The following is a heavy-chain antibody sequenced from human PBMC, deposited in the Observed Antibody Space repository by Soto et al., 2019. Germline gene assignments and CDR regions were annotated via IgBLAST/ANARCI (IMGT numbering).Heavy chain of an antibody. Sequence: ASVKVSCKASGYKFTTYFIHWVRQAPGQGLEWMGMIHPSGDTGYAQKFRGRVTMTIDTSTTTVYMELSSLRFEDTAVYYCARGPLSSVGQYWGQGTQVTVSS. CDR2: IHPSGDT. CDR1: GYKFTTYF. V-gene: IGHV1-46*01. D-gene: IGHD2-15*01. CDR3: ARGPLSSVGQY. J-gene: IGHJ1*01.